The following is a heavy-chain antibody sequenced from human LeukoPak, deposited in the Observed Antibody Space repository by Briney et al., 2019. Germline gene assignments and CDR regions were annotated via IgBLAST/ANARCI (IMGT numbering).Heavy chain of an antibody. J-gene: IGHJ4*02. CDR2: INPNSGGT. V-gene: IGHV1-2*02. CDR3: ARESSSSWGGFDY. Sequence: ASVTVSCTASGYTFTGYYMHWVRQAPGQGLEWMGWINPNSGGTNYAQKFQGRVTMTRDTSISTAYMELSRLRSDDTAVYYCARESSSSWGGFDYWGQGTLVTVSS. D-gene: IGHD6-13*01. CDR1: GYTFTGYY.